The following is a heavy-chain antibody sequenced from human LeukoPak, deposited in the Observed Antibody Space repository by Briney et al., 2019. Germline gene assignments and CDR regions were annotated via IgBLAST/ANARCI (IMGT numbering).Heavy chain of an antibody. V-gene: IGHV1-24*01. CDR1: GYTLTELS. CDR2: FDPEDGET. J-gene: IGHJ6*02. Sequence: ASVKVSCKVSGYTLTELSMHWVRQAPGKGLEWMGGFDPEDGETIYAQKFQGRVTMTEDTSTDTAYMELSSLRSEDTAVYYCASSEAGCSTSCPPPWYYGMDVWGQGTTVTVSS. D-gene: IGHD2-2*01. CDR3: ASSEAGCSTSCPPPWYYGMDV.